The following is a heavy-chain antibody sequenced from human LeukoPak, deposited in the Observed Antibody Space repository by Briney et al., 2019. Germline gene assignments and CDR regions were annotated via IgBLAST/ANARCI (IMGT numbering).Heavy chain of an antibody. CDR3: ARGWASSWYYFDF. CDR2: TYDSGSS. V-gene: IGHV4-59*01. D-gene: IGHD2-2*01. J-gene: IGHJ4*02. Sequence: SETLSLTCAVSGGSTRNYYRSWIRQPPGKGLEWIGYTYDSGSSSYNPSLRSRVSISIDTSKNQFSLNLSSVTAADTAVYYCARGWASSWYYFDFWGQGTLVTVSS. CDR1: GGSTRNYY.